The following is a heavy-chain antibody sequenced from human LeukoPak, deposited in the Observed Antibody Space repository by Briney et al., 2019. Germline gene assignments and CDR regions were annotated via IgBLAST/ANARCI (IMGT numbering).Heavy chain of an antibody. V-gene: IGHV1-69*04. D-gene: IGHD6-13*01. CDR2: IIPIFGIA. CDR1: GGTFSSYA. Sequence: GASVKVSCKASGGTFSSYAISWVRQAPGQGLEWMGRIIPIFGIANYAQKFQGRVTITADKSTSTAYMELSSLRSEDTAVYYCARDRMVAAAGPRYYYGMDVWGKGTTVTVSS. CDR3: ARDRMVAAAGPRYYYGMDV. J-gene: IGHJ6*04.